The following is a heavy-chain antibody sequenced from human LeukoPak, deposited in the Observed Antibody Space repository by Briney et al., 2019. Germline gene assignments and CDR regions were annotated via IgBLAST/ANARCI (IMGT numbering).Heavy chain of an antibody. D-gene: IGHD3-22*01. V-gene: IGHV4-59*01. CDR3: ARIYYDSGAYYRRAFDI. CDR1: GGSISTYY. Sequence: RPSETLSLTCTVSGGSISTYYWSWIRQPPGRGLEWIACIYNSGSTNSNPSLKSRVTISVDTSKNQFSLRLSSVTAADTAVYYCARIYYDSGAYYRRAFDIWGQGTMVSVSS. CDR2: IYNSGST. J-gene: IGHJ3*02.